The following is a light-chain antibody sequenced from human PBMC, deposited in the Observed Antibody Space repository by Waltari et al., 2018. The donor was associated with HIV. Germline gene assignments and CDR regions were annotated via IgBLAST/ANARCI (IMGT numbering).Light chain of an antibody. J-gene: IGKJ5*01. CDR1: QSISSR. CDR2: SAS. V-gene: IGKV1-39*01. Sequence: IQMTQSPTSLSASVGDRVTITCRASQSISSRLNWYQQKPGKAPNLLIYSASILPSGVPSSFGGSGSGTDFTLTISDLQPDDSATYYCQQSATAPTMTFGQGTRLEIK. CDR3: QQSATAPTMT.